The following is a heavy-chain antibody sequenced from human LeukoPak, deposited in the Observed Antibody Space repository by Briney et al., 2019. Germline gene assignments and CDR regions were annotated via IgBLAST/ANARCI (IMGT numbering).Heavy chain of an antibody. V-gene: IGHV4-61*02. Sequence: KPSQTLSLTCTVSGGSITSGSYYWSWLRQPAGKGLEWIGRIYTSGGTNYNPSLKSRVTISVDTSKNQFSLNLNSVTAADTAVYYCARGAHDNWFDPWGQGTLVTVSS. D-gene: IGHD1-26*01. CDR2: IYTSGGT. CDR3: ARGAHDNWFDP. CDR1: GGSITSGSYY. J-gene: IGHJ5*02.